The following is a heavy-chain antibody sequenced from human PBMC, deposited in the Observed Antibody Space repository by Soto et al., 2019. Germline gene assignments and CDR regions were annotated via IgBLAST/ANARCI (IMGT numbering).Heavy chain of an antibody. Sequence: QVQLVESGGGVVQPGRSLRLSCAASGFTFSSYAMHWVRQAPGKGLEWVAVISYDGSNKYYADSVKGRFTISRDNSKNTLYLQMTSLRAEDTAVYYWARAPGEGAFDIWGQGTMVTVSS. V-gene: IGHV3-30-3*01. CDR3: ARAPGEGAFDI. CDR2: ISYDGSNK. CDR1: GFTFSSYA. D-gene: IGHD3-16*01. J-gene: IGHJ3*02.